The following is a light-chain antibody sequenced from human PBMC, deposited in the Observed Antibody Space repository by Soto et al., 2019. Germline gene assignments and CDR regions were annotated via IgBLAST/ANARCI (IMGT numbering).Light chain of an antibody. CDR3: QQNNYY. J-gene: IGKJ2*01. Sequence: DFQMTQSPSTLSASLGDRVTITCRASQNINNWLAWYQQKPGKPPKLLIYGASSLESGVPSRFSGSGSGTEFTLTISSLQPDDFATYYCQQNNYYFGQGTKLEIK. V-gene: IGKV1-5*01. CDR1: QNINNW. CDR2: GAS.